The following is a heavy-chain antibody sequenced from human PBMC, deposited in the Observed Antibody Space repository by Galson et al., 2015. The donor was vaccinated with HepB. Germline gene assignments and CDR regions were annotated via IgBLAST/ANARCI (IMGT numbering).Heavy chain of an antibody. V-gene: IGHV3-48*02. J-gene: IGHJ3*02. CDR3: ATSRGSWRGDAFDI. CDR1: GFTFSSYS. CDR2: ISISSNTI. D-gene: IGHD2-15*01. Sequence: SLRLSCAASGFTFSSYSMNWVRQAPGKGLKWVSYISISSNTIYYADSVKGRFTISRDNAKNSLYLQMNSLRDEDTAVFYCATSRGSWRGDAFDIWGQGTVVTVSS.